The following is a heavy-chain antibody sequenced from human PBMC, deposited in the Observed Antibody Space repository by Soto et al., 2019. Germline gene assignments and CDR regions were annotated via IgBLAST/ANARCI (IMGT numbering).Heavy chain of an antibody. CDR2: ISGSGGST. J-gene: IGHJ6*02. CDR3: YRRWQQLLSYYYYGMDV. V-gene: IGHV3-23*01. D-gene: IGHD6-13*01. Sequence: GGSLRLSCAASGFTFSSYAMSWVRQAPGKGLEWVSAISGSGGSTYYADSVKGWFTISRDNSKNTLYLQMNSLRAEDTAVYYCYRRWQQLLSYYYYGMDVWGQGTTVTVSS. CDR1: GFTFSSYA.